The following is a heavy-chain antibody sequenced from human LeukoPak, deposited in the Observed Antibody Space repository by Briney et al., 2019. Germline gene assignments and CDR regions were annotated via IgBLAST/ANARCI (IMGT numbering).Heavy chain of an antibody. CDR1: GGSFSGYY. V-gene: IGHV4-34*01. J-gene: IGHJ4*02. Sequence: SETLSLTCAVYGGSFSGYYWSWIRQPPGKGLEWIGEINHSGSTNYNPSLKSRVTISVDRSKNQFSLKLSSVTAADTAVYYCARAGSNGFDYWGQGTLVTVSS. CDR2: INHSGST. CDR3: ARAGSNGFDY. D-gene: IGHD3-10*01.